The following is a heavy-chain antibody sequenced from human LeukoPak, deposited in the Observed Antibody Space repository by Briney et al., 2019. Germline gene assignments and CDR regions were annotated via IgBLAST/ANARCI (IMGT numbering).Heavy chain of an antibody. D-gene: IGHD3-10*01. CDR2: INPSGGST. V-gene: IGHV1-46*01. Sequence: GASVKVSCKASGYTFTSYYMHWVRQAPGQGLEWMGIINPSGGSTSYAQKFQGRVTMTRDTSTSTVYMELSSLRSEDTAVYYCARDLGRITMVRGPVDYWGQGTRVTVSS. CDR3: ARDLGRITMVRGPVDY. CDR1: GYTFTSYY. J-gene: IGHJ4*02.